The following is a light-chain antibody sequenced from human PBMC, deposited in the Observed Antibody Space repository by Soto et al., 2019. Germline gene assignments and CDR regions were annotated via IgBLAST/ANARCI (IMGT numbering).Light chain of an antibody. CDR2: GAS. V-gene: IGKV3-20*01. CDR1: QGVNSNF. CDR3: QQYGSSPGT. J-gene: IGKJ1*01. Sequence: EIVLTQSPGTLSLSPGEGATLSCRATQGVNSNFLAWYQQKPGQAPRLLIYGASSRASGIPARFSGSGSGTDFTLTITRLEPEDLAVYYCQQYGSSPGTFGQGTKVEIK.